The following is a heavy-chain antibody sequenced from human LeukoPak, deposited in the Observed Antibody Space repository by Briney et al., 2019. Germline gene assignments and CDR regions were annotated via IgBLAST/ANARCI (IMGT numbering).Heavy chain of an antibody. CDR1: GGSVSSGSYY. J-gene: IGHJ1*01. D-gene: IGHD2-21*01. V-gene: IGHV4-61*01. CDR2: IYYNGST. Sequence: SETLSLTCTVSGGSVSSGSYYWDWIRQPPGKGLEWIGFIYYNGSTNYNPSLKSRVTMSVDTSKNQFSLKLTSVTAADTAIYYCAREGFDDFDSQHWGQGTLVTVSS. CDR3: AREGFDDFDSQH.